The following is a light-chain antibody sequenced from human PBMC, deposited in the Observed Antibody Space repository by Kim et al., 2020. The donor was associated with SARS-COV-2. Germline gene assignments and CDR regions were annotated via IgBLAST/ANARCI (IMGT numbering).Light chain of an antibody. Sequence: ALGQKVRFQGQGDSSRSYYASWYQKKQGQAPVLVIYGKTNRPSGIPDRFSGPSPGTTASLTIPGVQAEDEAAYYCTSRDSSVNHLVFGGGPKLPAL. V-gene: IGLV3-19*01. J-gene: IGLJ3*02. CDR3: TSRDSSVNHLV. CDR1: SSRSYY. CDR2: GKT.